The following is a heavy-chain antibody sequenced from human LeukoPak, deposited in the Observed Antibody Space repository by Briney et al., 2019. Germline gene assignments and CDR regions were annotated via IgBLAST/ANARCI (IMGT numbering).Heavy chain of an antibody. CDR2: ISSSSSYI. Sequence: PGGSLRLSCAASGFTFSSYSMNWVRQAPGKGLEWVSSISSSSSYIYYADSVKGRFTISRDNAKNSLYLQMNSLRAEDTAVYYCARTFTWGGIAAGDGMDVWGQGTTVTVSS. D-gene: IGHD6-13*01. CDR1: GFTFSSYS. CDR3: ARTFTWGGIAAGDGMDV. V-gene: IGHV3-21*01. J-gene: IGHJ6*02.